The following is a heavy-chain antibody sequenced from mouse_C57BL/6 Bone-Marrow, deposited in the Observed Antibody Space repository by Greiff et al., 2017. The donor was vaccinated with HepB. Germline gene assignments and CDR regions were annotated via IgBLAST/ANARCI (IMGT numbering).Heavy chain of an antibody. CDR2: IDPENGDT. V-gene: IGHV14-4*01. CDR1: GFNIKDDY. Sequence: VQLQQSGAELVRPGASVKLSCTASGFNIKDDYMHWVKQRPEQGLEWIGWIDPENGDTEYASKFQGKATITADTSSNTAYLQLSSLTPEDTAVYYCTTLDGYIDYWGQGTTLTVSS. D-gene: IGHD2-3*01. CDR3: TTLDGYIDY. J-gene: IGHJ2*01.